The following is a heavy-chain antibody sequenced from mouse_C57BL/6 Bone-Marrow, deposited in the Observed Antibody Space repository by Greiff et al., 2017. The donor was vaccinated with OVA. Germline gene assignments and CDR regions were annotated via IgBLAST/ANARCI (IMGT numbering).Heavy chain of an antibody. V-gene: IGHV1-76*01. CDR1: GYTFTDYY. CDR2: IYPGSGNT. D-gene: IGHD2-12*01. J-gene: IGHJ4*01. Sequence: QVQLQQSGAELVRPGASVKLSCKASGYTFTDYYINWVKQRPGQGLEWIARIYPGSGNTYYNEKFKGKATLTAEKSSSTAYMQLSSLTSEDSAVYFCARVLRRYAMDYWGQGTSVTVSS. CDR3: ARVLRRYAMDY.